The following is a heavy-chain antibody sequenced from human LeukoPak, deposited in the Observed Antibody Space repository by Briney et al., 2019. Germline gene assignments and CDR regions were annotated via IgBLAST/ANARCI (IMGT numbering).Heavy chain of an antibody. V-gene: IGHV3-66*01. Sequence: GGSLRLSCVASGFTVSRNYMSWVRQAPGKGLEWVSAFYSGGTLYYADSVKGRFTISIDNSKNTLYLQMNSLRAEDTAMYYCTRVSGGSSGHYYYYIDVWGKGTTVTVSS. J-gene: IGHJ6*03. D-gene: IGHD2-15*01. CDR1: GFTVSRNY. CDR2: FYSGGTL. CDR3: TRVSGGSSGHYYYYIDV.